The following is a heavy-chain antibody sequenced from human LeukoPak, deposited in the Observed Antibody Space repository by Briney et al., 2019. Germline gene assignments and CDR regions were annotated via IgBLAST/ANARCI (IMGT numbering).Heavy chain of an antibody. CDR1: GFSFGDYA. V-gene: IGHV3-49*03. D-gene: IGHD3-22*01. CDR3: TRVPIRTVTMIIVIRGHDAFDI. Sequence: PGGSLRHSCTASGFSFGDYAMTWFRQAPGKGLEWVGFIRANAYGGTTEYAASVKGRFTISRADSKSIAYLQMNSLQTEDTAVYFCTRVPIRTVTMIIVIRGHDAFDIWGQGTMVTVSS. J-gene: IGHJ3*02. CDR2: IRANAYGGTT.